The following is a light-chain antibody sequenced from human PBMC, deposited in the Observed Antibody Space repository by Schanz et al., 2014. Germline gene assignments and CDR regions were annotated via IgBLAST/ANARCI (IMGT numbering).Light chain of an antibody. CDR2: AAS. J-gene: IGKJ1*01. CDR3: QQYGSSPRT. V-gene: IGKV1-9*01. CDR1: QGISSY. Sequence: IQLTQSPSSLSASVGDRVTITCRASQGISSYLAWYQQKPGKAPKLLMYAASTLQSGVPSRFSGSGSGTDFTLTISSLQAEDFAVYYCQQYGSSPRTFGQGTKVEIK.